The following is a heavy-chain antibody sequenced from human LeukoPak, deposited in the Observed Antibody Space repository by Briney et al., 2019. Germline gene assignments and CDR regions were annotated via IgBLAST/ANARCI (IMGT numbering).Heavy chain of an antibody. CDR3: ARVKVRSGYQTYYFDY. Sequence: PGGSLRLSCAVSGFTFSNYWMHWVRQVPGRGLVWVSLINGDGSNTNYADSVKGRFTISRDNAKNTLYLQMNSLRAEDTAVYYCARVKVRSGYQTYYFDYWGQGTLVTVSS. V-gene: IGHV3-74*01. CDR1: GFTFSNYW. D-gene: IGHD3-22*01. J-gene: IGHJ4*02. CDR2: INGDGSNT.